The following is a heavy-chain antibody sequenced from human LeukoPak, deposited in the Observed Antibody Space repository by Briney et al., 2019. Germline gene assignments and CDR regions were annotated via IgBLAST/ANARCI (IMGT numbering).Heavy chain of an antibody. J-gene: IGHJ6*03. D-gene: IGHD3-10*01. CDR2: MNPNSGNT. CDR3: ARWFGSSYSYYYMDV. CDR1: GYTFTSYD. V-gene: IGHV1-8*03. Sequence: ASVKVSCKASGYTFTSYDINWVRQATGQGLEWMGWMNPNSGNTGYGQKFQGRVTITRNTSINTAYMELSSLRSEDTAVYYCARWFGSSYSYYYMDVWGKGTTVTVSS.